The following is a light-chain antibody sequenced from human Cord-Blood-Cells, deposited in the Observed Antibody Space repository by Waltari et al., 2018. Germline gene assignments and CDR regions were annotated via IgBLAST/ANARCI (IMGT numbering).Light chain of an antibody. CDR3: SSYTSSSTWV. J-gene: IGLJ3*02. CDR2: DVS. CDR1: SSDVGGYNY. Sequence: QSALTQPASVSGSPGQSITISCTGTSSDVGGYNYVSWYQQHPGKAPTLMIYDVSKRPSGVSKPFSDSKSGTTASLTISGLQAEDEADYYCSSYTSSSTWVFGGGTKLTVL. V-gene: IGLV2-14*01.